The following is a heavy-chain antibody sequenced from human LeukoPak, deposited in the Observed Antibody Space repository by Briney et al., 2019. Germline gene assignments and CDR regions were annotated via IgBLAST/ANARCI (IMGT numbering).Heavy chain of an antibody. CDR1: GFTFSSYE. J-gene: IGHJ4*02. CDR3: ARLDTGWYNFDY. D-gene: IGHD6-19*01. V-gene: IGHV3-48*03. CDR2: ISSSGSTI. Sequence: GGSLRLSCAASGFTFSSYEMNGVRQAPGKGLEWVSYISSSGSTIYYVDSVKGRFTISRDNAKNSLHLQMNSLRAEDTAVYYCARLDTGWYNFDYWGQGTLVTVSS.